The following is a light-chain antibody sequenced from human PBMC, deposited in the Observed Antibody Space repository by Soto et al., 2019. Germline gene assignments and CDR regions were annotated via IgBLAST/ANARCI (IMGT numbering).Light chain of an antibody. CDR1: QSVGVK. V-gene: IGKV3D-15*01. J-gene: IGKJ1*01. CDR2: GAS. Sequence: EIVMTQSPATLSVSPGERATLSCRASQSVGVKLGWYQQKPGQAPRLLIYGASTRATGIPARFSGSGSGTECTLTISSLQSEDFAVYYCQHCNDWRWTFGQGTKVEIK. CDR3: QHCNDWRWT.